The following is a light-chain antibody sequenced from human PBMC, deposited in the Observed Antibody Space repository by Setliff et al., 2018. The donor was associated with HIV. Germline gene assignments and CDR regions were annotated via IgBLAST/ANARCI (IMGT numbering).Light chain of an antibody. CDR1: SSDVGAYDY. V-gene: IGLV2-14*03. CDR3: SSYAGSSIQYN. Sequence: QSALAQPASVSGSPGQSITISGTGTSSDVGAYDYVSWYQQYPGKAPQLIIYDGRNRPSGVSNRFSGSKSGNTSSLIISGLQAEDEADYYCSSYAGSSIQYNFGVGTKGTVL. CDR2: DGR. J-gene: IGLJ1*01.